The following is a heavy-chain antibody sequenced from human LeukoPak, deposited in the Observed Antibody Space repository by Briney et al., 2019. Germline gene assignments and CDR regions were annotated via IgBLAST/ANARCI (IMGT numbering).Heavy chain of an antibody. V-gene: IGHV4-39*07. J-gene: IGHJ4*02. CDR1: GGSISSSSHY. Sequence: ETLSLTCTVSGGSISSSSHYWGWIRQPPGKGLEWIGSIYHSGSTYYNPSLKSRVTISVDTSKNQFSLKLSSVTAADTAVYYCARAGAVLRYFDWFQNYFDYWGQGTLVTVSS. D-gene: IGHD3-9*01. CDR3: ARAGAVLRYFDWFQNYFDY. CDR2: IYHSGST.